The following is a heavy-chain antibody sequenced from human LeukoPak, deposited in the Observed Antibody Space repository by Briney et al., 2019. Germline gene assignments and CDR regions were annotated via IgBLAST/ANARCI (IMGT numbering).Heavy chain of an antibody. D-gene: IGHD3-22*01. CDR1: GFTFSSYW. CDR2: INSDGSST. J-gene: IGHJ6*02. CDR3: ARVLAHYYDSSGYSYYYYGMDV. V-gene: IGHV3-74*01. Sequence: GGSLRLSCAASGFTFSSYWMHWVRQAPGKGLVWVSRINSDGSSTSYADSVKGRFTISRDNAKNTLYLQMNSLRAEDTAVYYCARVLAHYYDSSGYSYYYYGMDVWGQGTTVTVSS.